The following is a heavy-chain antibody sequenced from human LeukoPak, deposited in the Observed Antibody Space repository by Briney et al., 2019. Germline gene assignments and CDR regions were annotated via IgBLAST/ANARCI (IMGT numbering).Heavy chain of an antibody. D-gene: IGHD4-11*01. CDR2: IIPIFGTA. J-gene: IGHJ4*02. CDR3: ARGSCDDYRCYFDY. CDR1: GGTFSSYA. Sequence: SVKVSCKASGGTFSSYAISWVRQAPGQGLEWMGRIIPIFGTANYAQKFQGRVTITTDESTSTAYMELSSLRSGDTAVYYCARGSCDDYRCYFDYWGQGTLVTVSP. V-gene: IGHV1-69*05.